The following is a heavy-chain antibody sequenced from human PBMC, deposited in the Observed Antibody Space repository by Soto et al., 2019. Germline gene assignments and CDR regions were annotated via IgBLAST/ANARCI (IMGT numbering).Heavy chain of an antibody. D-gene: IGHD6-13*01. CDR1: GGTLSSYT. J-gene: IGHJ4*02. V-gene: IGHV1-69*02. CDR3: AGGYSSSWYDFDN. Sequence: QVQLVQSGAEVKKPGSSVKVSCKASGGTLSSYTISWVRQAPGQGLEWMGRIIPILGIANYAQKFQGRVTITADKSTSTAYMELSSLRSEDTAVYYCAGGYSSSWYDFDNWGQGTLVTVSS. CDR2: IIPILGIA.